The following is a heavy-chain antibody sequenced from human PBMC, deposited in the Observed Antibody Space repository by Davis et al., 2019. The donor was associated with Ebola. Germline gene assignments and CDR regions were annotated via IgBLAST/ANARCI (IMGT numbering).Heavy chain of an antibody. Sequence: AASVKVSCKASGGTFSSYAISWVRQAPGQGLEWMGGIIPILGIANYAQKFQGRVTITADKSTSTAYMELSSLRSEDTAVYYCAGGYSSGWYGKGYYYYGMDVWGQGTTVTVSS. CDR2: IIPILGIA. CDR1: GGTFSSYA. J-gene: IGHJ6*02. D-gene: IGHD6-19*01. V-gene: IGHV1-69*10. CDR3: AGGYSSGWYGKGYYYYGMDV.